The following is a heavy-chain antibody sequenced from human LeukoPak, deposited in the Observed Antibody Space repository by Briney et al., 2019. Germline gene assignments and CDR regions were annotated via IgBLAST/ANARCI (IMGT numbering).Heavy chain of an antibody. CDR1: GYTFTSYA. Sequence: ASVKVPCKASGYTFTSYAMHWVRQAPGQRLEWMGWINAGNGNTKYSQEFQGRVTITRDTSASTAYMELSSLRSEDMAVYYCARGDNYYDSRGSPAFDIWGQGTMVTVSS. J-gene: IGHJ3*02. D-gene: IGHD3-22*01. V-gene: IGHV1-3*03. CDR3: ARGDNYYDSRGSPAFDI. CDR2: INAGNGNT.